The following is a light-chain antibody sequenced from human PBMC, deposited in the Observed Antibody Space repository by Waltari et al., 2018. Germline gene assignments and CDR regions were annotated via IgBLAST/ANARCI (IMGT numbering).Light chain of an antibody. CDR3: NSYTTSSTRV. CDR2: DVN. V-gene: IGLV2-14*03. CDR1: SSDVGGYDY. J-gene: IGLJ3*02. Sequence: QSALTQPASVSGSPGQSITISCTGTSSDVGGYDYVSWYQQPPDKAPKLLIYDVNKRPSGVSSRFSGSKSGNTASLTISGLQAEDEADYYCNSYTTSSTRVFGGGTKLTVL.